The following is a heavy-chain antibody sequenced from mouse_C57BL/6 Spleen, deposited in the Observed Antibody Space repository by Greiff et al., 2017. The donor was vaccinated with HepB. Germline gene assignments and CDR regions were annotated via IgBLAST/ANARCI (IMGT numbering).Heavy chain of an antibody. CDR2: IDPSDSYT. D-gene: IGHD4-1*01. V-gene: IGHV1-69*01. CDR1: GYTFTSYW. J-gene: IGHJ1*03. Sequence: QVQLQQPGAELVMPGASVKLSCKASGYTFTSYWMHWVKQRPGQGLEWIGEIDPSDSYTNYNQKFKGKSTLTVDKSSRTAYMQLSSLTSEDSAVYYCARPLGLYFDVWGTGTTVTVSS. CDR3: ARPLGLYFDV.